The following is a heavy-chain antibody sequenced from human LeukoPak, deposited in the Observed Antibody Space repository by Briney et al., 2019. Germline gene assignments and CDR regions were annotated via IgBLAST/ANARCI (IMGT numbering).Heavy chain of an antibody. CDR2: ISGNGGGT. CDR3: ARGSHAPFDC. V-gene: IGHV3-20*04. J-gene: IGHJ4*02. CDR1: GFTFDDYG. D-gene: IGHD6-19*01. Sequence: PGGSLRLSCAGSGFTFDDYGMSWVRHAPGKGLEWVSGISGNGGGTGYVDSVKGRFTISRDNAKNSLYLQMNSLRAEDTALYYCARGSHAPFDCWGQGTLVTVSS.